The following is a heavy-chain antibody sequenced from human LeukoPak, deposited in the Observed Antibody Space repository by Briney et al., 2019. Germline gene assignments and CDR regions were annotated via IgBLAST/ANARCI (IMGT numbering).Heavy chain of an antibody. CDR2: IYYSGST. J-gene: IGHJ3*02. V-gene: IGHV4-59*01. D-gene: IGHD3-3*01. CDR3: ARAFRGIFGVFEAFDI. CDR1: GGSISSYY. Sequence: SETLPLTCTVSGGSISSYYWSWIRQPPGKGLEWIGYIYYSGSTNYNPSLKSRVTISVDTSKNQFSLKLSSVTAADTAVYYCARAFRGIFGVFEAFDIWGQGTMVTVSS.